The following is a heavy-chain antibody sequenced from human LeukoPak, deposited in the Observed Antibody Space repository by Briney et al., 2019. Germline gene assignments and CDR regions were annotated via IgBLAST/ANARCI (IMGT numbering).Heavy chain of an antibody. CDR1: GFTFSSYA. Sequence: GGSLRLSCAASGFTFSSYAMHWVRQAPGKGLEYVSAISSNGGSTYYANSVKGRFTISRDNSKNTLYLQMGSLRAEDMAVYYCARTGFGKLRAFGIWSQGTMVTVSS. V-gene: IGHV3-64*01. D-gene: IGHD1-14*01. J-gene: IGHJ3*02. CDR3: ARTGFGKLRAFGI. CDR2: ISSNGGST.